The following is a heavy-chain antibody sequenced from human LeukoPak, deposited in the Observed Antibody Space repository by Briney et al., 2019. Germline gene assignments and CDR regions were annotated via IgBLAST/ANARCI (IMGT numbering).Heavy chain of an antibody. CDR1: GGSFSGYY. D-gene: IGHD2-2*01. Sequence: SETLSLTCAVYGGSFSGYYWSWIRQPPGKGLECIGEINHSGSTNYNPSLKSRVTISVDTSKNQFSLKLSSVTAADTAVFYCARGRTGYQLLPTKKDYSYYFMDVWGKGTTVTVSS. V-gene: IGHV4-34*01. CDR2: INHSGST. CDR3: ARGRTGYQLLPTKKDYSYYFMDV. J-gene: IGHJ6*03.